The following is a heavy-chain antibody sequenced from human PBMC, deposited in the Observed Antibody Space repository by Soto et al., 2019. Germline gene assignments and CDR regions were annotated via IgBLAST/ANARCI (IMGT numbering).Heavy chain of an antibody. CDR1: GDSITSSGHW. V-gene: IGHV4-31*03. CDR3: VRDRGS. J-gene: IGHJ5*02. CDR2: ISYSGGT. Sequence: SETLSLTCSVSGDSITSSGHWWSWIRQHPGEGLEWIGCISYSGGTYYNPSLQSRVSISRDTSKNQFSLQLSSMTAADTAVYYCVRDRGSWGQGILVTVSS. D-gene: IGHD6-25*01.